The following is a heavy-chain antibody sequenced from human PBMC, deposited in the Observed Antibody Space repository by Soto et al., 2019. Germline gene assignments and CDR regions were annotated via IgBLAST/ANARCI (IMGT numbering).Heavy chain of an antibody. CDR3: AITYCRDNSCPRDFDF. V-gene: IGHV1-69*02. CDR2: FIPILDMA. CDR1: GGTFNTYT. J-gene: IGHJ4*02. Sequence: QVQVVQSGAEVKKPESSVKVSCKPSGGTFNTYTVNWVRLAPGHGLEWMGRFIPILDMANYAQKFQDRVTITADRSKFTDYMELNSMKSDDTAVYYCAITYCRDNSCPRDFDFWGPGTRVTVSS. D-gene: IGHD2-21*01.